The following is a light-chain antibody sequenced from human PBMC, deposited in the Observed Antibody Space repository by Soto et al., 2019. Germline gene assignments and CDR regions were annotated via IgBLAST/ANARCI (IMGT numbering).Light chain of an antibody. V-gene: IGKV1-5*01. CDR3: QQYDNLPLT. CDR1: QAIYKW. CDR2: DAS. Sequence: DIQMTQSPSTLSASVGDRVTITCRASQAIYKWLAWYQQKPGKAPKLLIFDASTLESGVPSRFSGSGSGTEFTLTISSLHLDDFATYYCQQYDNLPLTFGQGTRLEIK. J-gene: IGKJ5*01.